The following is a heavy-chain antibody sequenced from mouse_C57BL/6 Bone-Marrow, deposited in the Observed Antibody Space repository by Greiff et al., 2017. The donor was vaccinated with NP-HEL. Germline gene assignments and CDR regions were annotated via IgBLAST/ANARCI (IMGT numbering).Heavy chain of an antibody. J-gene: IGHJ4*01. D-gene: IGHD2-4*01. CDR1: GYTFTSYW. V-gene: IGHV1-50*01. Sequence: VQLQQPGAELVKPGASVKLSCKASGYTFTSYWMQWVKQRPGQGLEWIGEIDPSDSYTNYNQKFKGKATLTVDTSSSTAYMQLSSLTSEDSAVYYCARWGRLRGYAMDYWGQGTSVTVSS. CDR2: IDPSDSYT. CDR3: ARWGRLRGYAMDY.